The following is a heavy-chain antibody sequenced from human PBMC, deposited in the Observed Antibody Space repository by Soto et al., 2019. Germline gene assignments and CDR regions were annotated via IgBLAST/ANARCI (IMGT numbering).Heavy chain of an antibody. J-gene: IGHJ3*02. CDR1: GGTFNTYS. CDR3: TIGTWSGEVFDI. CDR2: IIPMLGIR. V-gene: IGHV1-69*02. D-gene: IGHD2-21*01. Sequence: QVQLVQSGAEVKKPGSSVNVSCKDSGGTFNTYSMFWVRQAPGQGLEWMGRIIPMLGIRNYAQRFQDRVTITADKTTATAHMELSSLRSEDTALYYCTIGTWSGEVFDIWGQGTMVTVSS.